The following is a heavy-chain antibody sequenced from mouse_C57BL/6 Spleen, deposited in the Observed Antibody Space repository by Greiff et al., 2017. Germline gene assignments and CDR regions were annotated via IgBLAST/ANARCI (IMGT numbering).Heavy chain of an antibody. Sequence: EVKLMESEGGLVQPGSSMKLSCTASGFTFSDYYMAWVRQVPEKGLEWVANINYDGSSTYYLDSLKSRFIISRDNAKNILYLQMSSLKSEDTATYYCARDRRVVADYYAMDYWGQGTSVTVSS. CDR2: INYDGSST. CDR1: GFTFSDYY. V-gene: IGHV5-16*01. CDR3: ARDRRVVADYYAMDY. D-gene: IGHD1-1*01. J-gene: IGHJ4*01.